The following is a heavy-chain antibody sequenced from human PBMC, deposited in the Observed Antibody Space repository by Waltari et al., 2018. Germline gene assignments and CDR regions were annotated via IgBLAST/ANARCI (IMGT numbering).Heavy chain of an antibody. D-gene: IGHD3-22*01. CDR1: GFTFDDYA. J-gene: IGHJ6*02. Sequence: EVQLVESGGGLVQPGRSLRLSCAASGFTFDDYAMHGVRQAPGKGLEWVSGISWNSGSIGYADSVKGRFTISRDNAKNSLYLQINSLRAEDTALYYCAKGTIRDDRGMDVWGQGTTVTVSS. V-gene: IGHV3-9*01. CDR3: AKGTIRDDRGMDV. CDR2: ISWNSGSI.